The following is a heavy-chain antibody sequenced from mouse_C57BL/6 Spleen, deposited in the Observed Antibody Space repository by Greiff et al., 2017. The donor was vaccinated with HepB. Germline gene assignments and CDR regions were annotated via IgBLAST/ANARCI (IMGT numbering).Heavy chain of an antibody. J-gene: IGHJ4*01. CDR2: IYPGDGDH. Sequence: VQLQQSGPELVKPGASVKISCKASGYSFTDYNMNWVKQRPGQGLEWIGRIYPGDGDHNYNGKFKGKATLTADKSSSTADMQLRSLTSEDSAVYFCARRGKGGDAMDYWGQGTSVTVSS. CDR3: ARRGKGGDAMDY. D-gene: IGHD1-3*01. CDR1: GYSFTDYN. V-gene: IGHV1-82*01.